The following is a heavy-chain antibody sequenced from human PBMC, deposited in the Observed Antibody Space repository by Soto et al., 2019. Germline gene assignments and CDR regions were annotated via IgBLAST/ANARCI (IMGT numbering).Heavy chain of an antibody. D-gene: IGHD2-2*01. CDR2: ISADSVYI. CDR1: GFSLSRRT. J-gene: IGHJ6*02. CDR3: ARGDCSRTSCYSGGSYYYGLDV. Sequence: GESMKISFAASGFSLSRRTMNWVRQTPERGLEWVSSISADSVYIYYTDSVKGRFNISRDNARNSLYLQMNSLRAEDTAIYYCARGDCSRTSCYSGGSYYYGLDVWGQGTTVTVSS. V-gene: IGHV3-21*01.